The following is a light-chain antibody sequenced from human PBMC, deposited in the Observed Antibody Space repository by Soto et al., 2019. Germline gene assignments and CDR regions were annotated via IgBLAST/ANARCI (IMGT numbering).Light chain of an antibody. Sequence: DIQMTQSPSTLSASVGDRVTITCRASQSISSWLAWYQQKPGKAPKLLIYDASSLESGVPSRFSGSGSGTEFTLTISSLQPDDFATYYCQQYNTFGQGTKAEIK. CDR1: QSISSW. CDR2: DAS. CDR3: QQYNT. V-gene: IGKV1-5*01. J-gene: IGKJ1*01.